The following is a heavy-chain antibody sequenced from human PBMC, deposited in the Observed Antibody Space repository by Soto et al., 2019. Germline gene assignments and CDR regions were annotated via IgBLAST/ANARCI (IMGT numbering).Heavy chain of an antibody. Sequence: PGESLKISCKGSGYSFTSYWISWVRQMPGKGLEWMGRIDPSDSYTNYSPSFQGHVTISADKSISTAYLQWSSLKASDTAMYYCARHSENCSGGSCYSNDAFDIWGQGTMVTVS. CDR3: ARHSENCSGGSCYSNDAFDI. CDR2: IDPSDSYT. CDR1: GYSFTSYW. J-gene: IGHJ3*02. V-gene: IGHV5-10-1*01. D-gene: IGHD2-15*01.